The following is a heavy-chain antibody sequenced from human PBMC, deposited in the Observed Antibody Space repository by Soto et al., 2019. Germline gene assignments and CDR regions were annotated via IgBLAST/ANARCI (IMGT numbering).Heavy chain of an antibody. Sequence: EVQLLESGGGLVQPGGSLRVSCAAAGFTFSNYALTWVRQSPGKGLELVSSFSGSGGSTYYADSVRGRFTISRDNSKNTLFLQMNSLRVEETAIYYCARDWTGDTCPCLDVWGQGTTVSVSS. V-gene: IGHV3-23*01. CDR2: FSGSGGST. J-gene: IGHJ6*02. CDR3: ARDWTGDTCPCLDV. D-gene: IGHD3-3*01. CDR1: GFTFSNYA.